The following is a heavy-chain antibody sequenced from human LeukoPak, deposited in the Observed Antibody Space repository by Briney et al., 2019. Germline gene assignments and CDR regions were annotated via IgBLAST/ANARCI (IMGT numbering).Heavy chain of an antibody. J-gene: IGHJ3*02. CDR2: IYTSGST. D-gene: IGHD3-22*01. V-gene: IGHV4-61*02. CDR3: ACLTTADALDI. Sequence: SETLSLTCTVSGGSISSGSYYWSWIRQPAGKGLEWIGRIYTSGSTNYNPSLKSRVTISVDTSKNQFSLKLSSVTAADTAVYYCACLTTADALDIWGQGTMVTVSS. CDR1: GGSISSGSYY.